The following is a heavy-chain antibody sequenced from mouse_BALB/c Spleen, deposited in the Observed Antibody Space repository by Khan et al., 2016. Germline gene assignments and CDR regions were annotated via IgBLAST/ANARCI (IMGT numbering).Heavy chain of an antibody. J-gene: IGHJ3*01. V-gene: IGHV1-39*01. CDR1: GYSFTGYN. CDR2: IDPYYGGA. D-gene: IGHD2-12*01. Sequence: VQLQQSGPELEKPGASVKISCKASGYSFTGYNMNWVKLSNGKSLEWIGNIDPYYGGAGYNQKFKGKATLTVDKSSSTAYMQLKSLTSEDSAVXSCARSNVIFLTWFAYWGQGTLVTFYA. CDR3: ARSNVIFLTWFAY.